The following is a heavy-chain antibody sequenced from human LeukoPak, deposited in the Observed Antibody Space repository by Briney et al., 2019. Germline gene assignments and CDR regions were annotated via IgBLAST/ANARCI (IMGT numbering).Heavy chain of an antibody. J-gene: IGHJ4*02. CDR2: IKQDGSEK. V-gene: IGHV3-7*01. CDR3: ARDSDSNSWGIRYYFDY. D-gene: IGHD4-11*01. Sequence: GGSLRLSXAASGFTFSSYWMSWVCQAPGKGLEWVANIKQDGSEKYYVDSVKGRFTISRDNARNSLYLQMNSLRAEDTAVYYCARDSDSNSWGIRYYFDYWGQGTLVTVSS. CDR1: GFTFSSYW.